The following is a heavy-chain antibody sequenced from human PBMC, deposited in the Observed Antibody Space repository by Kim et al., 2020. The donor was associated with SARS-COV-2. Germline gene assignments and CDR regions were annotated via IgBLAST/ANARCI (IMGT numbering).Heavy chain of an antibody. CDR1: GFTFSSYW. J-gene: IGHJ4*02. CDR2: IKQDGSEK. Sequence: GGSLRLSCAASGFTFSSYWMSWVRQAPGKGLEWVANIKQDGSEKYYVDSVKGRFTISRDNAKNSLYLQMNSLRAEDTAVYYCARENSSGYYYAYYFDYWGQRTLVTVSS. D-gene: IGHD3-22*01. V-gene: IGHV3-7*01. CDR3: ARENSSGYYYAYYFDY.